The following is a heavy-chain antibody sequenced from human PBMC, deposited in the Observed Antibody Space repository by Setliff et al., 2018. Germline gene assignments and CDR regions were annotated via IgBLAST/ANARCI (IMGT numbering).Heavy chain of an antibody. Sequence: GGSLRLSCAASGFTFSTYSMNWVRQAPGKGLEWISYISSTSSVIYYADSVRGRFTISRDNSKNTLYLQMNSLRPEDTAVYYCARTCSGSGCYAGLESWGQGTPVTVSS. D-gene: IGHD2-15*01. CDR3: ARTCSGSGCYAGLES. CDR1: GFTFSTYS. CDR2: ISSTSSVI. V-gene: IGHV3-48*01. J-gene: IGHJ4*02.